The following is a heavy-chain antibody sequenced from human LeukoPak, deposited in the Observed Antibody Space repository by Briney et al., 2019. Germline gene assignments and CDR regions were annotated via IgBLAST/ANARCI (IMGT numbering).Heavy chain of an antibody. CDR1: GGSISSGGYY. D-gene: IGHD3-22*01. V-gene: IGHV4-31*03. CDR3: ARAILIYDSSGYYSLFFDY. CDR2: IYYSGST. J-gene: IGHJ4*02. Sequence: SETLSLTCTVSGGSISSGGYYWSWIRQHPGKGLEWIGYIYYSGSTYYNPSLKSRVTISVDTSKNQFSLKRSSVTAADTAVYYCARAILIYDSSGYYSLFFDYWGQGTLVTVSS.